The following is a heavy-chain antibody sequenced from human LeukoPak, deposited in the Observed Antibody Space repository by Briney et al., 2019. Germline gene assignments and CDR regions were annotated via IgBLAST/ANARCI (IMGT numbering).Heavy chain of an antibody. J-gene: IGHJ4*02. CDR3: ATTSAGYGDPFDY. CDR2: IYYTGTT. V-gene: IGHV4-59*01. CDR1: GGSISSDY. D-gene: IGHD4-17*01. Sequence: PSETLSLTCTVSGGSISSDYWSWVRQPPGQGLEWIGYIYYTGTTNYIPSLKSRVTISVDTSKNQFSLKLSSVTAADTAVYYCATTSAGYGDPFDYWGQGTLVTVSS.